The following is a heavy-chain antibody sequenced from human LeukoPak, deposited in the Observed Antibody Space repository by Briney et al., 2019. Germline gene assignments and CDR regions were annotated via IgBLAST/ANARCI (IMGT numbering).Heavy chain of an antibody. Sequence: SQTLSLTFAISGDSASSNSTAWNWIRQSPSRGLEWLGRTYYRSKWYNDYAVSVKSRITINPDTSKNQFSLQLNSVSPEDTAVYYCAREPDMVRGVLNVFDIWAQETMVTVSS. V-gene: IGHV6-1*01. J-gene: IGHJ3*02. CDR1: GDSASSNSTA. D-gene: IGHD3-10*01. CDR2: TYYRSKWYN. CDR3: AREPDMVRGVLNVFDI.